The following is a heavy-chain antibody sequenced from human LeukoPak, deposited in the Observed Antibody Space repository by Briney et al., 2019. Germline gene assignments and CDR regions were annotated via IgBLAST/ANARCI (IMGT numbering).Heavy chain of an antibody. Sequence: GGSLRLSCAASGFTFSSYGMHWVRQAPGRGLEWVAVISYDGSNKYYADSVKGRFTISRDNSKNTLYLQMNSLRAEDTAVYYCAKLYSSSSRGGYYWGQGTLVTLSS. J-gene: IGHJ4*02. CDR2: ISYDGSNK. V-gene: IGHV3-30*18. CDR3: AKLYSSSSRGGYY. CDR1: GFTFSSYG. D-gene: IGHD6-13*01.